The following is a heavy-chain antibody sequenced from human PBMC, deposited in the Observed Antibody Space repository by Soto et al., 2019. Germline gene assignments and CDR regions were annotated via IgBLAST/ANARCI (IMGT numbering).Heavy chain of an antibody. CDR3: ARGRDYYDSSGYTFNFDY. V-gene: IGHV4-34*01. Sequence: AXXTLSLPCTVSGGSISSYYWRWILQPPGKGLEWIGEINHSGSTNYNPSLKSRVTISVDTSKNQFSLKLSSVTAADTAVYYCARGRDYYDSSGYTFNFDYWGQGTLVTVSS. CDR2: INHSGST. D-gene: IGHD3-22*01. J-gene: IGHJ4*02. CDR1: GGSISSYY.